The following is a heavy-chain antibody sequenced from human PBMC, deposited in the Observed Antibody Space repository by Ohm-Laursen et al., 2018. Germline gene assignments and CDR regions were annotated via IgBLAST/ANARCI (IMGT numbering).Heavy chain of an antibody. J-gene: IGHJ5*02. V-gene: IGHV3-11*01. CDR3: ARDTLHPRWFDP. Sequence: SLRLSCSASGFTFSDYYMSWIRQAPGKGLEWVSYISSSGSTIYYADSVKGRFTISRDNAKNSLYLQMNSLRAEDTAVYYCARDTLHPRWFDPWGQGTLVTVSS. CDR1: GFTFSDYY. D-gene: IGHD4-11*01. CDR2: ISSSGSTI.